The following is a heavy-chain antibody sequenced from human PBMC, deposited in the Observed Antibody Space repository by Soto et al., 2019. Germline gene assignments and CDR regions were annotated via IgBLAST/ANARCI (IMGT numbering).Heavy chain of an antibody. CDR2: INHSGST. V-gene: IGHV4-34*01. CDR3: ERGWDYGDYVRGGWFDP. J-gene: IGHJ5*02. CDR1: GGSFSGYY. Sequence: QVQLQQWGAGLLKPSETLSLTCAVYGGSFSGYYWSWIRQPPGKGLEWIGEINHSGSTNYNPSLKSRVTISVDTSKNQFYLKLSSVTAADTVVYYCERGWDYGDYVRGGWFDPWGQGTLVTVSS. D-gene: IGHD4-17*01.